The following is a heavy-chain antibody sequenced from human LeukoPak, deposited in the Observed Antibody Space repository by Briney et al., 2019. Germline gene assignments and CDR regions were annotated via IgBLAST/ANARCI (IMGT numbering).Heavy chain of an antibody. CDR1: GFTVSSSY. CDR2: IYSGGNT. V-gene: IGHV3-66*02. J-gene: IGHJ4*02. Sequence: GGSLRLSCAASGFTVSSSYMSWVRQAPGKGLEWVSVIYSGGNTYYADSVKGRFTISRDNSVNTLYLQMNSLRTEDTAMYYCARAFVTAAGFFDTWGRGTLATVSS. D-gene: IGHD6-13*01. CDR3: ARAFVTAAGFFDT.